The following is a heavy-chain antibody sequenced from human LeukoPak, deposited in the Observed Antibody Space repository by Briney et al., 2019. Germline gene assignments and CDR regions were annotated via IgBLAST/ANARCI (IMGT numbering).Heavy chain of an antibody. CDR3: ARNMATSDAFDI. D-gene: IGHD5-24*01. V-gene: IGHV3-11*04. CDR2: ISSSGSTI. J-gene: IGHJ3*02. Sequence: GGSLRLSCAAPGFTFSDYYMSWIRQAPGKGLEWVSYISSSGSTIYYADSVKGRFTISRDNAKNSLYLQMNSLRAEDTAVYYCARNMATSDAFDIWGQGTMVTVSS. CDR1: GFTFSDYY.